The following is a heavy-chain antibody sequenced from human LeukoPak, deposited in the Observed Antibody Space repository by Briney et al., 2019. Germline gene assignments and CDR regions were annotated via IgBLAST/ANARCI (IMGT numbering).Heavy chain of an antibody. CDR1: GGSISSGDYY. Sequence: SETLSLTCTVSGGSISSGDYYWSWIRQPPGKGLEWIGYIYYSGSTYYNPSLKSRVTISVDTSKKQFSLTLSSVTAADTAVYYCARSSLYSSSWYFDYWGQGTLVTVSS. V-gene: IGHV4-30-4*08. CDR3: ARSSLYSSSWYFDY. CDR2: IYYSGST. D-gene: IGHD6-13*01. J-gene: IGHJ4*02.